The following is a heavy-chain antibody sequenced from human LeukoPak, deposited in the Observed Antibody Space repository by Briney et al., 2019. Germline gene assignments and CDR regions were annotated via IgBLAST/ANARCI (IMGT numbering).Heavy chain of an antibody. J-gene: IGHJ4*02. CDR1: GFSLSDYG. CDR2: ISNDGTNK. V-gene: IGHV3-30*03. D-gene: IGHD4-23*01. Sequence: PGGSLRLSCEASGFSLSDYGMHWVRQAPGKGLECVALISNDGTNKFYVDPVKGRFTISRDNSKNTLYLQMDSLRTEDTAVYYCARDWARGNSYYVDYWGQGTLVTVSS. CDR3: ARDWARGNSYYVDY.